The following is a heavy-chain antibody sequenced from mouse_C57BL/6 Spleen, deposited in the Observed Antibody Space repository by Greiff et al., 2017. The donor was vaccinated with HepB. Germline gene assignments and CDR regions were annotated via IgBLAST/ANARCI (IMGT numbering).Heavy chain of an antibody. V-gene: IGHV5-4*01. Sequence: EVQLVESGGGLVKPGGSLKLSCAASGFTFSSYAMSWVRQTPEKRLEWVATISDGGSYTYYPDNVKGRFTISRDNAKNNLYLQMSHLKSEDTAMYYCARERGYYYGSSYAWFAYWGQGTLVTVSA. CDR1: GFTFSSYA. CDR3: ARERGYYYGSSYAWFAY. CDR2: ISDGGSYT. D-gene: IGHD1-1*01. J-gene: IGHJ3*01.